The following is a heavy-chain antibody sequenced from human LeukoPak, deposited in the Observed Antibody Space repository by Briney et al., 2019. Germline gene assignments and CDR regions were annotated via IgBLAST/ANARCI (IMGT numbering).Heavy chain of an antibody. V-gene: IGHV3-30*03. CDR2: ISYDGSDK. D-gene: IGHD3-3*01. J-gene: IGHJ5*02. Sequence: GGSLRLSCAASGFTFSSYGMHWVRQAPGKGLEWVAVISYDGSDKYYADSVKGRFTISRDNSKNTLYLQMNSLGAEDTAVYYALVGVVIQNWFDPWGQGTLVTVSS. CDR3: LVGVVIQNWFDP. CDR1: GFTFSSYG.